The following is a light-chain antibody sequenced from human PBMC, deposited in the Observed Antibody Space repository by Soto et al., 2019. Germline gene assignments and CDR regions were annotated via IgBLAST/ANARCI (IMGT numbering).Light chain of an antibody. CDR2: DVS. V-gene: IGLV2-8*01. J-gene: IGLJ3*02. CDR1: SSDVGDYKY. Sequence: QSVLTQPPSASGSPGQSVTISCTGTSSDVGDYKYVSWYQQHPGKAPKLIIYDVSERPSGVPDRFSGSKSGNTASLTVSGLQADDEADYYCSSYAGSNTVLFGGGTKVTVL. CDR3: SSYAGSNTVL.